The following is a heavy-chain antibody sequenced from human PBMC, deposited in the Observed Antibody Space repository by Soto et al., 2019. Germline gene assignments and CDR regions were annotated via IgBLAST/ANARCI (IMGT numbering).Heavy chain of an antibody. V-gene: IGHV4-59*08. J-gene: IGHJ5*02. CDR3: ARQAAVALSWFDP. CDR1: GVTISSYY. D-gene: IGHD6-13*01. Sequence: TSETLSLTCPVAGVTISSYYWSLIRQPPGRGLEWIGYIYYSGSTNYNPSLKSRVTISVDTSKNQFSLKLSSVTAADTAVYYCARQAAVALSWFDPWGQGTLVTVSS. CDR2: IYYSGST.